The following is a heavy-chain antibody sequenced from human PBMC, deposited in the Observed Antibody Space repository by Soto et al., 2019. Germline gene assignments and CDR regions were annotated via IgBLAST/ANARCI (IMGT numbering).Heavy chain of an antibody. J-gene: IGHJ4*02. V-gene: IGHV1-69*02. D-gene: IGHD2-8*02. CDR1: GGTFSSYT. CDR2: IIPSLGIA. Sequence: QVQLVQSGAEVKKPGSSVKVSCKASGGTFSSYTISWVRQAPGQGLEWMGRIIPSLGIANYAQKFQGRVTITADKSTSTAYMELSSLRSEDTAVYYCARRAWSTYFDYWGQGTLVTGSS. CDR3: ARRAWSTYFDY.